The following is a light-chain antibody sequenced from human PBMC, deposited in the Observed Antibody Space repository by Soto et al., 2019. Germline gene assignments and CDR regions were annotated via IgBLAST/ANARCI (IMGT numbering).Light chain of an antibody. J-gene: IGKJ1*01. CDR2: DAS. CDR1: QSVSTS. Sequence: IVLTQSPVTLALCPGESAVLSCRASQSVSTSLAWYQHKPGQAPRLFIYDASKRAPGIPARFTGSGSGTDFTLTISSLEPEDIAVYYCQVRDVWPSFGQGTKVEIK. CDR3: QVRDVWPS. V-gene: IGKV3-11*01.